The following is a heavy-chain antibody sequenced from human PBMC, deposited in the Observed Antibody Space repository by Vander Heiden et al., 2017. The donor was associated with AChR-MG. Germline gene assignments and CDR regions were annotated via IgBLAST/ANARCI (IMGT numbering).Heavy chain of an antibody. V-gene: IGHV3-30*18. J-gene: IGHJ6*03. D-gene: IGHD4-4*01. CDR2: ISYDGSNK. Sequence: QVQLVESGGGVVQPGRSLRLSCAASGFTFSSYGMHWVRQAPGKGLEWVAVISYDGSNKYYADSVKGRFTISRDNSKNTLYLQMNSLRAEDTAVYYCAKDGALHDMDVWSKGTTVTVSS. CDR3: AKDGALHDMDV. CDR1: GFTFSSYG.